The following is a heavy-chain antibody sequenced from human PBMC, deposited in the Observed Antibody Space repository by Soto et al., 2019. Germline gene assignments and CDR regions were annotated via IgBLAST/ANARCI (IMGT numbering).Heavy chain of an antibody. CDR1: GGSFRGYY. J-gene: IGHJ6*03. CDR2: INHSGST. V-gene: IGHV4-34*01. CDR3: PYCSSTSCYYYYYMDV. Sequence: PSETLSLTCAVYGGSFRGYYWGWIRQPPRKGLEWIGEINHSGSTSYNPSLKSRVTISVDTSKNQFSLKLSSVTAADTAVYYCPYCSSTSCYYYYYMDVWGKGTTVTVSS. D-gene: IGHD2-2*01.